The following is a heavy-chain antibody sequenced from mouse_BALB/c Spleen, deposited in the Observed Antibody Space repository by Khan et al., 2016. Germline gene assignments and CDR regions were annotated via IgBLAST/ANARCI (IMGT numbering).Heavy chain of an antibody. CDR1: AYTFTDYY. Sequence: QVQLQQSGAELARPGASVKLSCKASAYTFTDYYINWVKQRTGQGLEWIGEIYPGSGNTYYNEKFKGKATLTADKSSSTAYMQLSSLTSEDSAVYFCARYTTEFAYWGQGTLVTVSA. J-gene: IGHJ3*01. CDR2: IYPGSGNT. CDR3: ARYTTEFAY. D-gene: IGHD1-1*01. V-gene: IGHV1-77*01.